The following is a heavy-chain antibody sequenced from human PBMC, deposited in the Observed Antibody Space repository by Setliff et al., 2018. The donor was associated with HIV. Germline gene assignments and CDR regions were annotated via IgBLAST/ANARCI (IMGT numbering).Heavy chain of an antibody. CDR2: ISISGDT. CDR1: GGSVTSYY. Sequence: PSETLSLTCTVSGGSVTSYYWSWIRQPAGKRLEWIGRISISGDTNYNPPLKSRATMSLDTSKNQFSLKLNSVTAADTAMYYCARDPTTGVDYWAREPWSPSPQ. J-gene: IGHJ4*02. D-gene: IGHD4-4*01. V-gene: IGHV4-4*07. CDR3: ARDPTTGVDY.